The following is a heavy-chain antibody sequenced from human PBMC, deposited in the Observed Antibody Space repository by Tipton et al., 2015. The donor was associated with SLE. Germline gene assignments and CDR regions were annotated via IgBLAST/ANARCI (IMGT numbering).Heavy chain of an antibody. D-gene: IGHD1-26*01. CDR3: ARDKLGGSYDY. V-gene: IGHV4-38-2*02. Sequence: TLSLTCTVSGGSISSGYYWGWIRQPPGKGLEWIGSIYHSGSTYYNPSLKSRVTISVDTSKNQFSLKLSSVTAADTAVYYCARDKLGGSYDYWGQGTLVTVSS. J-gene: IGHJ4*02. CDR2: IYHSGST. CDR1: GGSISSGYY.